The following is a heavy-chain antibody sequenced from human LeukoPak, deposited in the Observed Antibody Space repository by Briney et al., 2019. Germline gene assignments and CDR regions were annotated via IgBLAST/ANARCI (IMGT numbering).Heavy chain of an antibody. V-gene: IGHV3-33*01. CDR2: IWYDGSNT. Sequence: PGGSLRLSCAASGFTFSSYGMHWVRQVPDKGLGWVAVIWYDGSNTFYADSVKGRFTISRDNSRNTLFLQMNSLGAEDTAVYYCARDRGSSWYGPLDYWGQGTLVIVSS. CDR1: GFTFSSYG. J-gene: IGHJ4*02. D-gene: IGHD6-13*01. CDR3: ARDRGSSWYGPLDY.